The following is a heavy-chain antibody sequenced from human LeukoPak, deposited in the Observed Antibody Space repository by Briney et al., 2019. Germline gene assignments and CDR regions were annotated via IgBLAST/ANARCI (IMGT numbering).Heavy chain of an antibody. Sequence: ASVKVSCKASGYTFTSYGISWVRQAPGQGLEWMGWISAYNGNTNYAQKLQGRVTMTTDTSTSTAYMELRSLRSDDTGVYYCARDSVITMKVVVPTRHDAFDIWGQGTMVTVSS. CDR1: GYTFTSYG. CDR3: ARDSVITMKVVVPTRHDAFDI. J-gene: IGHJ3*02. CDR2: ISAYNGNT. V-gene: IGHV1-18*01. D-gene: IGHD3-22*01.